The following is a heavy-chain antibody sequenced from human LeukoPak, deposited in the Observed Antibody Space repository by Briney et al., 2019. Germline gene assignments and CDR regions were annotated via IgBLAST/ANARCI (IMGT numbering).Heavy chain of an antibody. Sequence: RASVKVSCRASGDISNTYCINWVRQAPGQGLEWMGCINPNSGGTDYAQKSQGRVTMTRDTSISTAYMELSSLTSDDTAIYYCARGRTPAGGRVLDDYWGQGTLVTVSS. J-gene: IGHJ4*02. CDR2: INPNSGGT. V-gene: IGHV1-2*02. CDR1: GDISNTYC. CDR3: ARGRTPAGGRVLDDY. D-gene: IGHD6-13*01.